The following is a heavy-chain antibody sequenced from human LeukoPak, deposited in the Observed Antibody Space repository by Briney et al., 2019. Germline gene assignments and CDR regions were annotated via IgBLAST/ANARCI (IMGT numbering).Heavy chain of an antibody. CDR3: ARGNYYDILTGYRW. J-gene: IGHJ4*02. Sequence: SETLSLTCTVSGGSISSYYWSWIRQPPGKGLEWIGEINHSGSTNYNPSLKSRVTISVDTSKNQFSLKLSSVTAADTAVYYCARGNYYDILTGYRWWGQGTLVTVSS. D-gene: IGHD3-9*01. V-gene: IGHV4-34*01. CDR2: INHSGST. CDR1: GGSISSYY.